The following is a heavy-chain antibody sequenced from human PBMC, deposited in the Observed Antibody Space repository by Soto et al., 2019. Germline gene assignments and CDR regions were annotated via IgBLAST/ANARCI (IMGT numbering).Heavy chain of an antibody. CDR2: IYYSGST. CDR1: GGSISSSSYY. CDR3: ARHVVAAAGIPYYYYGMDV. D-gene: IGHD6-13*01. J-gene: IGHJ6*02. V-gene: IGHV4-39*01. Sequence: QLQLQESGPGLVKPSETLSLTCTVSGGSISSSSYYWGWIRQPPGKGLEWIGSIYYSGSTYYNPSLKSRVTISVDTSKNQFSLKLSSVTAADTAVYYCARHVVAAAGIPYYYYGMDVWGQGTTVTVSS.